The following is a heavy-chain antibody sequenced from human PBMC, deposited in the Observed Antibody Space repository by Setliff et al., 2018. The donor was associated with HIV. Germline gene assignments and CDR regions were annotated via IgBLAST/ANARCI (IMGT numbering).Heavy chain of an antibody. J-gene: IGHJ6*03. CDR2: INPSGGST. CDR1: GYTFTNYY. V-gene: IGHV1-46*01. D-gene: IGHD4-4*01. CDR3: ARDAFDYTAYYYSYMDV. Sequence: ASVKVSCKASGYTFTNYYIHWVRQALGQGLEWMGIINPSGGSTTYAQKFQGRVTMTRDTSTSTVYMELSSLRSEDTAVYYCARDAFDYTAYYYSYMDVWGKGTTVTVSS.